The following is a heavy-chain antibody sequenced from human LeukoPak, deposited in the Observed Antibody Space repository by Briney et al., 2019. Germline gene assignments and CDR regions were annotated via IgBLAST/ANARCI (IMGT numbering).Heavy chain of an antibody. D-gene: IGHD5-24*01. J-gene: IGHJ3*02. CDR3: ARGISGGYNVCPDAFDI. Sequence: SQTLSLTCTVSGGSISSGDYYWSWIRQPPGKGLEWIGYIYYSGSTYYNPSLKSRVTISVDTSKNQFSLKLSSVTAAGTAVYYCARGISGGYNVCPDAFDIWGQGTMVTVSS. CDR1: GGSISSGDYY. CDR2: IYYSGST. V-gene: IGHV4-30-4*08.